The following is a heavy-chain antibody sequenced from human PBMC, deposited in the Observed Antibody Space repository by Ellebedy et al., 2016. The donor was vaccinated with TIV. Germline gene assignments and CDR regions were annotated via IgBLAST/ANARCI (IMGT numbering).Heavy chain of an antibody. Sequence: SLKISCAASGFAFDAYAMHWVRQAPGKGLEWVSGISWSSGDIAYADSVKGRSTIFRDNAKNSLYLRMNSLRPEDTAFYYCALLSGRAVTTYGYWGQGTLVTVSS. CDR2: ISWSSGDI. J-gene: IGHJ4*02. V-gene: IGHV3-9*01. CDR1: GFAFDAYA. CDR3: ALLSGRAVTTYGY. D-gene: IGHD4-11*01.